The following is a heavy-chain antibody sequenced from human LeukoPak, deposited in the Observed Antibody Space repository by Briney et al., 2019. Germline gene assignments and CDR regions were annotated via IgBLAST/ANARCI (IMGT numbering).Heavy chain of an antibody. D-gene: IGHD3-10*01. CDR3: PRNLYYYGSGSPYSDY. V-gene: IGHV3-30-3*01. CDR1: GFTFSSYA. CDR2: ISYDGINK. Sequence: PGGSLRLSCAASGFTFSSYAMHWVRQAPGKGLEWVALISYDGINKHYADSVKGRFTISRDNSNNTLYLQMNSLRGEDTAVYYCPRNLYYYGSGSPYSDYWGQGTLVTVSS. J-gene: IGHJ4*02.